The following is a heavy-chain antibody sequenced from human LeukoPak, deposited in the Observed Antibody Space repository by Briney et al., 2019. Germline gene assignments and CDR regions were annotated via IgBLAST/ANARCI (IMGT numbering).Heavy chain of an antibody. V-gene: IGHV4-59*01. CDR2: IYYSGST. CDR3: ARDRLQTNYYYYYKDV. CDR1: GGSISSYY. Sequence: SETLSLTCTVSGGSISSYYWSWIRQPPGKGLEWIGYIYYSGSTNYNPSLKSRVTISVDTSKNQFSLKLSSVTAADTAVYYCARDRLQTNYYYYYKDVWGKGTTVTVSS. D-gene: IGHD1-7*01. J-gene: IGHJ6*03.